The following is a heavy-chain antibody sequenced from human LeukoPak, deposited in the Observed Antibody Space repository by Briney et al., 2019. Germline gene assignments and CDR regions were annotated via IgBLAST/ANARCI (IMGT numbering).Heavy chain of an antibody. Sequence: SETLSLTCTVSGGSISSYYWSWIRQPPGKGLEWIGYIYYSGSTNYNPSLKSRVTISVDTSKNQFSLKLSSVTAADTTVYYCARGDYSIYYYYYGMDVWGQGTTVTVSS. D-gene: IGHD2-15*01. V-gene: IGHV4-59*12. CDR2: IYYSGST. CDR1: GGSISSYY. CDR3: ARGDYSIYYYYYGMDV. J-gene: IGHJ6*02.